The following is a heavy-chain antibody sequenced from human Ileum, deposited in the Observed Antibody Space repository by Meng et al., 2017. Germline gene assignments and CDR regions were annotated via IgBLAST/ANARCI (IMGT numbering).Heavy chain of an antibody. V-gene: IGHV4-4*02. CDR1: GGSISSSNW. CDR3: ASLGPRTAAGRVYYFDY. J-gene: IGHJ4*02. Sequence: VQVREVGPGPVKPLGPLPLTCAVSGGSISSSNWWSWGRQPPGKGLEWIGEIYHSGSTNYNPSLKSRVTISVDKSKNQFSLKLSSVTAADTAVYYCASLGPRTAAGRVYYFDYWGQGTLVTVSS. CDR2: IYHSGST. D-gene: IGHD6-13*01.